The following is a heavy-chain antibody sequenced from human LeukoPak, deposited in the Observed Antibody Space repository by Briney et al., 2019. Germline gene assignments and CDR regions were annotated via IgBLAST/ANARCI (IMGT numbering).Heavy chain of an antibody. J-gene: IGHJ4*02. CDR1: GFPFSSYS. V-gene: IGHV3-21*01. CDR2: ISSSSSYI. D-gene: IGHD4-23*01. Sequence: RGGPLSLSCEASGFPFSSYSLNWVRQAPGKGLGWVASISSSSSYIYYADSVKGRFTITGDNANNSLYLQMNSLRAEDAAVYYCARDHDHGCNSDFDDWGQGTLVTVSS. CDR3: ARDHDHGCNSDFDD.